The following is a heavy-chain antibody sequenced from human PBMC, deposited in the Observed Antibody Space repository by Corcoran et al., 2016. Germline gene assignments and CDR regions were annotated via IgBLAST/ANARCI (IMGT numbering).Heavy chain of an antibody. D-gene: IGHD3-22*01. Sequence: QVQLVESGGGVVQPGRSLRLSCTASGFIFSSYGMYWVRQAPGKGLEWVAVIWYDGNTKYYADSVKGRFTIFRDNSKNTLYLQMSSLRAEDTALYFCARGCPASEGSTYYSTGIDYWGQGTLVTVSS. CDR1: GFIFSSYG. CDR2: IWYDGNTK. V-gene: IGHV3-33*01. CDR3: ARGCPASEGSTYYSTGIDY. J-gene: IGHJ4*02.